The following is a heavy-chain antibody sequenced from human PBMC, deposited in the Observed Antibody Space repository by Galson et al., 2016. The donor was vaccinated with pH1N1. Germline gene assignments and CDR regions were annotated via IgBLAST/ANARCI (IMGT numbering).Heavy chain of an antibody. V-gene: IGHV1-46*01. CDR1: GYSVTRYY. J-gene: IGHJ4*02. CDR3: TRRYYFDY. Sequence: SVKVSCKASGYSVTRYYIHWVRQAPGQGLEWMGIIDPSDGTTTYSQKFQGRLSLTGDTSTNSVDMELRNLRPDDSAIYFCTRRYYFDYWGQGTLVTASS. CDR2: IDPSDGTT.